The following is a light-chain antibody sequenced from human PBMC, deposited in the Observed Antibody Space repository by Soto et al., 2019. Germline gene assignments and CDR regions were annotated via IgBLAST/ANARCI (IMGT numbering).Light chain of an antibody. CDR2: GAS. Sequence: IVMTQSPATLSVSPGERATLSCRASQSVSSNLAWYKQKPGQAPRLLSSGASSRAAGISDKFSGSGSGTEFTLTISRLEPEDFAVYFCHQYGTFPITFGQGTRLEIK. V-gene: IGKV3-20*01. J-gene: IGKJ5*01. CDR3: HQYGTFPIT. CDR1: QSVSSN.